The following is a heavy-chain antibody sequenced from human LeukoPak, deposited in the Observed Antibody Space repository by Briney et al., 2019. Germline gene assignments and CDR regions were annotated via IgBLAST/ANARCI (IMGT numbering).Heavy chain of an antibody. CDR2: IYYSGST. Sequence: SETLSLTCSVSGGSISGSGFYWGWIRQPPGKGLEWIGSIYYSGSTHYNPSLKSRVTISADTSKNQFSLRFNSVTAADTAVYFCYSGGNFGAFDIWGQGTMVTVSS. J-gene: IGHJ3*02. D-gene: IGHD4-23*01. CDR1: GGSISGSGFY. CDR3: YSGGNFGAFDI. V-gene: IGHV4-39*01.